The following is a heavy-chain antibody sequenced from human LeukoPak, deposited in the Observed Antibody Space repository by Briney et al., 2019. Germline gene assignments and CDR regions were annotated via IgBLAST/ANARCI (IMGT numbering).Heavy chain of an antibody. CDR3: AKGHTYGMI. D-gene: IGHD5-18*01. Sequence: KPGGSLSLSWPPSGFTLSTSYMSWLRQPPGKGLEWVSYISTTGTTMDYADSVKGRFTIPRDNAKDSLYLQMNNLGAEDTALYYCAKGHTYGMIWGQGTLVTVSS. V-gene: IGHV3-11*01. CDR2: ISTTGTTM. CDR1: GFTLSTSY. J-gene: IGHJ1*01.